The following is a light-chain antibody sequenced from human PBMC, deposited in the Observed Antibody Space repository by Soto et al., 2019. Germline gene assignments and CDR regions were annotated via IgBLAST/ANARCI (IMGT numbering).Light chain of an antibody. Sequence: EIVMTQSPATLSVSPGERATISCRASQSVSSNLAWYQQKPGQAPRLLIYGASTRATGIPARFSGSGSGTEFTLTISSLQSEDFAGYYCQQYNNWPPLTFGGGTKVEIK. V-gene: IGKV3-15*01. CDR1: QSVSSN. CDR2: GAS. CDR3: QQYNNWPPLT. J-gene: IGKJ4*01.